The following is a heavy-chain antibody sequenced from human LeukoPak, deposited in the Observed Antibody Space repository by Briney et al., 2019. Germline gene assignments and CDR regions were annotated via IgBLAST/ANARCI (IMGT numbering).Heavy chain of an antibody. CDR1: GFTFSSYA. V-gene: IGHV3-66*01. CDR2: IYSGGST. Sequence: GGSLRLSCTTSGFTFSSYALSWVRQAPGKGLEWVSVIYSGGSTYYADSVKGRFTISRDNSKNTLYLQMNSLRAEDTAVYYCASTIIAVVGRDYWGQGTLVTVSS. CDR3: ASTIIAVVGRDY. D-gene: IGHD3-22*01. J-gene: IGHJ4*02.